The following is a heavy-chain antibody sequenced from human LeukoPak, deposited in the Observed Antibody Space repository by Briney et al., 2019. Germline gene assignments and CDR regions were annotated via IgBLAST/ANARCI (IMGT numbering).Heavy chain of an antibody. CDR2: IVVGSGNT. Sequence: GTSVKVSCXASGFTFTSSAMQWVRQARGQRLEWIGWIVVGSGNTNYAQKFQERVTITRDMSTSTAYMELSSLRSEDTAAYYCARETSIAARPPAFDIWGQGTMVTVSS. V-gene: IGHV1-58*02. J-gene: IGHJ3*02. CDR1: GFTFTSSA. D-gene: IGHD6-6*01. CDR3: ARETSIAARPPAFDI.